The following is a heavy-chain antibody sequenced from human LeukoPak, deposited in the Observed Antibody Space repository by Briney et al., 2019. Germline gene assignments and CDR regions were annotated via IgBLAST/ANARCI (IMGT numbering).Heavy chain of an antibody. Sequence: SETLSLTCDVSGGSISNTNWWSWIRQPPGKGLEWIGDIHYSGSTYYNPSLKSRVTISVDTSKNQFSLRLSSVTAADTAVYYCVAYYYGSGTYTRGYWGQGTLVTVSS. V-gene: IGHV4-4*02. J-gene: IGHJ4*02. CDR2: IHYSGST. CDR3: VAYYYGSGTYTRGY. CDR1: GGSISNTNW. D-gene: IGHD3-10*01.